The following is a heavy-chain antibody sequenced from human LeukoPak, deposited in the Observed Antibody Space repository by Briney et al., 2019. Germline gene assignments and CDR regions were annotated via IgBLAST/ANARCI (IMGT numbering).Heavy chain of an antibody. CDR1: RLTFSDYY. CDR2: ISGSGSTI. CDR3: ARASSGSYSETDY. Sequence: GGSLRLSCAASRLTFSDYYMSWIRQAPGKGLEWVSYISGSGSTIYYADSVRGRFTISRDNAKNSLYLQMNSLRVEDTAVYYCARASSGSYSETDYWGQGTLVTVSS. D-gene: IGHD1-26*01. J-gene: IGHJ4*02. V-gene: IGHV3-11*04.